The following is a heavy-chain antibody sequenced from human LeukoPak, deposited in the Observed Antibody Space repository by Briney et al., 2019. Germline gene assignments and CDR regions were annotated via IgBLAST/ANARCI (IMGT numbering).Heavy chain of an antibody. J-gene: IGHJ4*02. CDR3: ARVRGSYRFDY. CDR2: ITSSSSAI. Sequence: GGSLRLSCAASGFTFSGYSMNWVRQAPGKGLEWVSYITSSSSAIYYADSVKGRFTISRDNARNSLYLQMNSLRAEDTAVYYCARVRGSYRFDYWGQGTLVTVSS. CDR1: GFTFSGYS. D-gene: IGHD1-26*01. V-gene: IGHV3-48*01.